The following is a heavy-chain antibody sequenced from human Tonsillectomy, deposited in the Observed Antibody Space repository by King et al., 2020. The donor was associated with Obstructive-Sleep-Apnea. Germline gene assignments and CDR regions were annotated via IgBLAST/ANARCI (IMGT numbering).Heavy chain of an antibody. J-gene: IGHJ4*02. CDR3: TRRGVGTTGFDY. Sequence: VQLVESGGGLVQPGGSLKLSCAASGFTFSGSAMHWVRQASGKGLEWVGRIRSKANSYATAYAASVKGRFTISREDSKKTAYLQMNSLKTEDTAVYYCTRRGVGTTGFDYWGQGTLVTVSS. CDR2: IRSKANSYAT. CDR1: GFTFSGSA. D-gene: IGHD1-26*01. V-gene: IGHV3-73*01.